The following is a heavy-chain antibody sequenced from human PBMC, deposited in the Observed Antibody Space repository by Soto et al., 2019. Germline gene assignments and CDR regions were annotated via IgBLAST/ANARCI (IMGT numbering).Heavy chain of an antibody. Sequence: EVQLVESGGGLVQPGGSLRLSCAASGFTFSDHYMDWVRQAPGKGLEWVGRIRKEANSYNKEYATAVKGIFTISRDDSKTSLYLQMNRRKTENTAVYYCTGVQNCNLDSWCQVTLGTVSS. CDR2: IRKEANSYNK. CDR3: TGVQNCNLDS. CDR1: GFTFSDHY. V-gene: IGHV3-72*01. D-gene: IGHD2-21*01. J-gene: IGHJ4*02.